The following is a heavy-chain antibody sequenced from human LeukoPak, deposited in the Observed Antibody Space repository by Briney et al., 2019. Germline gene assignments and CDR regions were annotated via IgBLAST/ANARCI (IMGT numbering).Heavy chain of an antibody. CDR2: ILNSGTTT. J-gene: IGHJ4*02. V-gene: IGHV3-48*03. Sequence: PGGSLRLSCAASGFTFSSYEMNWVRQAPGKGLEWVSYILNSGTTTYYADSVKGRFTISRDNAKNSLYLQMTSLRAEDTGVYYCARDPPDYWGQGILVTVSS. CDR1: GFTFSSYE. CDR3: ARDPPDY.